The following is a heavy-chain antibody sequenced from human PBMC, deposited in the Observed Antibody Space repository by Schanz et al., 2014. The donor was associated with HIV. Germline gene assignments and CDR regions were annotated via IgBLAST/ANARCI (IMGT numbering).Heavy chain of an antibody. CDR1: GYTFTNYG. D-gene: IGHD2-21*01. CDR3: GSTWSIDAAGFDP. Sequence: QVQLVQSGAEVKKPGASVKVSCKASGYTFTNYGISWVRQAPGQGLEWMGWISAYNGNTNGAQKLQGRVTMTTDTPTSTAYTDAVSLLYYDPAVSFSGSTWSIDAAGFDPWGQGNLVTVSS. V-gene: IGHV1-18*01. J-gene: IGHJ5*02. CDR2: ISAYNGNT.